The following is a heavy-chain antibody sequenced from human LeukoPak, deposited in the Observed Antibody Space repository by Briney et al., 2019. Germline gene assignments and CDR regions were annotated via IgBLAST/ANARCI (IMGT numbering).Heavy chain of an antibody. V-gene: IGHV4-39*01. CDR1: GGSISSNNYY. Sequence: PSETLSLTCTVSGGSISSNNYYRGWIRQPPGKGLEWIGSIYYSGSTYYNPSLKSRVTISVDTSKNQFSLKLSSVTAADTAVYYCARGRDSSSWSGDYWGQGTLVTVSS. D-gene: IGHD6-13*01. CDR2: IYYSGST. J-gene: IGHJ4*02. CDR3: ARGRDSSSWSGDY.